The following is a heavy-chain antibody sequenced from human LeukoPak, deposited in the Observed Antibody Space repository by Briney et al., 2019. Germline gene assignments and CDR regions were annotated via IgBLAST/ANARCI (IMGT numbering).Heavy chain of an antibody. D-gene: IGHD3-3*01. V-gene: IGHV4-59*01. CDR3: ARYDFWSGYYGY. Sequence: SETLSLTCTVSGGSISSYYWSWIRQPPGKGLEWIGYIYYSGSTYSNPSLKSRVTISVDTSKNQLSLKLSSVTAADTAVCYCARYDFWSGYYGYWGQGTLVTVSS. CDR2: IYYSGST. CDR1: GGSISSYY. J-gene: IGHJ4*02.